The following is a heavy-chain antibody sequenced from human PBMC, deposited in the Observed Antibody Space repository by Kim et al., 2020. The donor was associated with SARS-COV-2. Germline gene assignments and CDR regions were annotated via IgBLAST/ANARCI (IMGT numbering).Heavy chain of an antibody. J-gene: IGHJ6*02. V-gene: IGHV3-7*03. CDR1: GFSFSNHW. CDR3: ARNNAMDV. Sequence: GGSLRLSCAASGFSFSNHWMTWVRQAPGRGPEWVANIKQHGSEKYYVASVGGRFTISRDDAKNSLYLQMKSLGAEDTAIYYCARNNAMDVWGQGTTVTVSS. CDR2: IKQHGSEK.